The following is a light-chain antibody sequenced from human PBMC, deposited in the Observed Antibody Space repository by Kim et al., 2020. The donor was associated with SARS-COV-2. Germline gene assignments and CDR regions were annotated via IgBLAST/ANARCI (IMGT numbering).Light chain of an antibody. Sequence: APGERATRACGASQSISSRYLAWYQQKPGLAPRLLIYAASTRASGIPDRFSGSGSGTDFTLTISRLEPEDFAVYYCQEYDSSAKTFGQGTKVDIK. V-gene: IGKV3D-20*01. CDR2: AAS. CDR1: QSISSRY. J-gene: IGKJ1*01. CDR3: QEYDSSAKT.